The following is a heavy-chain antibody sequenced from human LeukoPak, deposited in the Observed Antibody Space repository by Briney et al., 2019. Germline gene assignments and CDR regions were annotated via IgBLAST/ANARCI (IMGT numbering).Heavy chain of an antibody. CDR2: ISPYNRNT. Sequence: AAVKVSCKASGYTFNNYGISWVRQAPGQGLEWMGWISPYNRNTDYAQKFQGRLTIPTDTSTNTVYMELRNLGYDDTAIYYCARDWGSTTTPNWFDPWGQGTLVTVSS. CDR1: GYTFNNYG. CDR3: ARDWGSTTTPNWFDP. V-gene: IGHV1-18*01. D-gene: IGHD2-15*01. J-gene: IGHJ5*02.